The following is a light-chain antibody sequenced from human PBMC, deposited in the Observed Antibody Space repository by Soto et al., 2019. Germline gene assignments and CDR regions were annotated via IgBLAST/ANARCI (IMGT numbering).Light chain of an antibody. V-gene: IGKV3-20*01. CDR2: GAS. J-gene: IGKJ1*01. CDR3: QQYGSSPWT. Sequence: EIVLTQSPGTLSLSLGERATLSCSTSQSVSSSYLAWYQQKPGQAPRLLIYGASSRATGIPDRFSGSGSGTDFTLTSSRLEPEDFAVYYCQQYGSSPWTFGQGTKLDIK. CDR1: QSVSSSY.